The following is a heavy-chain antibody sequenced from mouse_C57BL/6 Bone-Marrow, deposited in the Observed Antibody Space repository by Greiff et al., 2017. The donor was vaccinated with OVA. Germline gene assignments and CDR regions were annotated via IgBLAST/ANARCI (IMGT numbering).Heavy chain of an antibody. CDR1: GFTFSSYA. D-gene: IGHD2-3*01. Sequence: EVLLVESGAGLVKPGGSLKLSCAASGFTFSSYAMSWVRQTPEKGLEWVAYISRGGDFIYYADTVKGRFTISRDNARNTLYLQMSSLKSEDTAMYYCTRDGYYAMDYWGQGTSVTVSS. CDR2: ISRGGDFI. J-gene: IGHJ4*01. V-gene: IGHV5-9-1*02. CDR3: TRDGYYAMDY.